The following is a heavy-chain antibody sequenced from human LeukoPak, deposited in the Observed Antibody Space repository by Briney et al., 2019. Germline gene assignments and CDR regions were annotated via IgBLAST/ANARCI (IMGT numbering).Heavy chain of an antibody. CDR2: ISSSSSYI. J-gene: IGHJ4*02. CDR1: GFTFSSYS. V-gene: IGHV3-21*01. CDR3: ARDSGVITPFDY. D-gene: IGHD3-22*01. Sequence: TGGSLRLSCAASGFTFSSYSMNWVRQAPGKGLEWVSSISSSSSYIYYADSVKGRFTISRDNAKNPLYLQMNSLRAEDTAVYYCARDSGVITPFDYWGQGTLVTVSS.